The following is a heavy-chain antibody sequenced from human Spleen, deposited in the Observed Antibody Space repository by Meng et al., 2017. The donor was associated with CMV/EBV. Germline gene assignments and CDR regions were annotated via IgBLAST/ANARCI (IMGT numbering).Heavy chain of an antibody. CDR1: GYTFTDYY. Sequence: ASVKVSCKVSGYTFTDYYMPWVQQAPGKGLGWMGLVDPEDGETIYAEKFQGRVTITADTSTDTAYMELSSLRSEDTAVYYCATLPDTAIESGHFDYWGQGTLVTVSS. J-gene: IGHJ4*02. CDR2: VDPEDGET. D-gene: IGHD5-18*01. CDR3: ATLPDTAIESGHFDY. V-gene: IGHV1-69-2*01.